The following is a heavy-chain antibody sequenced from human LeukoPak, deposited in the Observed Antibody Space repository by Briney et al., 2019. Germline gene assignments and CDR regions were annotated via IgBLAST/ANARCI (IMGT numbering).Heavy chain of an antibody. Sequence: GGSLRLSCAASGFTFSSYALSGVGQPPGKGREWVAAISGSGGGTYYADSVKGRFTISRDNSKNTLYLQMNSLRAEDTAVYYCAKSSGWLKYYFDYWGQGTLVTVSS. V-gene: IGHV3-23*01. D-gene: IGHD6-19*01. CDR3: AKSSGWLKYYFDY. CDR1: GFTFSSYA. J-gene: IGHJ4*02. CDR2: ISGSGGGT.